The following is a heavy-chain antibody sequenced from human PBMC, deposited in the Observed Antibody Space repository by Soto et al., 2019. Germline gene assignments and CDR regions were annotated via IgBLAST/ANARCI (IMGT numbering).Heavy chain of an antibody. V-gene: IGHV4-59*01. Sequence: SETLSLTCTVSGGSISSYYWSWIRQPPGKGLEWIGYIYSSGSTNYNPSLKGRATMSLDTSKNQVSLNVTSVTAADTAVYYCAATPRYWGQGRLVTVSS. D-gene: IGHD1-26*01. J-gene: IGHJ4*02. CDR3: AATPRY. CDR2: IYSSGST. CDR1: GGSISSYY.